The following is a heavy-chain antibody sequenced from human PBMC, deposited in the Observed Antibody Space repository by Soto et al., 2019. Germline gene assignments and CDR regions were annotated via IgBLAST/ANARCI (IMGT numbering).Heavy chain of an antibody. CDR2: ISYDGSNK. D-gene: IGHD3-22*01. V-gene: IGHV3-30-3*01. J-gene: IGHJ4*02. CDR1: GFTFSSYA. CDR3: ARVQEYYYDRRGYHSY. Sequence: GGSLRLSCAASGFTFSSYAMHWVRQAPGKGLEWVAVISYDGSNKYYADSVKGRFTISRDNSKNTLYLQMNSLRAEDTAVYYCARVQEYYYDRRGYHSYWGQGTLVTVSS.